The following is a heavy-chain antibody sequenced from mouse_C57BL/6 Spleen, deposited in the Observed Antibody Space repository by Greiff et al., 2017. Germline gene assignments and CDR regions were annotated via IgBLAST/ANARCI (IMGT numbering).Heavy chain of an antibody. CDR2: IDPSDSYT. V-gene: IGHV1-69*01. CDR3: ARSNTVVATGFDY. CDR1: GYTFTSYW. Sequence: QVQLQQPGAELVMPGASVKLSCKASGYTFTSYWMHWVKQRPGQGLEWIGEIDPSDSYTNYNQKFKGKATLTVDKSSSTAYMQLSSLTSEDSAVYYCARSNTVVATGFDYWGQGTTLTVSA. D-gene: IGHD1-1*01. J-gene: IGHJ2*01.